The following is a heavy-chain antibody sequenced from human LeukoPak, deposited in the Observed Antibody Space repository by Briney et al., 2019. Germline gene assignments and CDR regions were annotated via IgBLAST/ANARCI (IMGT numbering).Heavy chain of an antibody. J-gene: IGHJ4*02. V-gene: IGHV4-59*08. Sequence: SETLSLTCTASGGSISGYYWSWIRQPPGKGLEWVGYIFSSGSTNYNPSLKSRVTISEDTSVNQFSLKLSSVTAADTAVYYCARHYYDRSDSYSFDYWGQGTLVTVSS. CDR1: GGSISGYY. D-gene: IGHD3-22*01. CDR2: IFSSGST. CDR3: ARHYYDRSDSYSFDY.